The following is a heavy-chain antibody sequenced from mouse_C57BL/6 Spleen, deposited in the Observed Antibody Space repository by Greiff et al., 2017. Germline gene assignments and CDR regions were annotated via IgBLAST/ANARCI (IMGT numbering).Heavy chain of an antibody. V-gene: IGHV1-59*01. J-gene: IGHJ2*01. Sequence: QVQLQQPGAELVRPGTSVKLSCKASGYTFTSYWMHWVKQRPGQGLEWIGVIDPSDSYTNYNQKFKGKATLTVDTSSSTAYMQLSSLTSEDSAVYYCARKLEVYFDYWVQGTTRTVSS. CDR3: ARKLEVYFDY. D-gene: IGHD2-12*01. CDR2: IDPSDSYT. CDR1: GYTFTSYW.